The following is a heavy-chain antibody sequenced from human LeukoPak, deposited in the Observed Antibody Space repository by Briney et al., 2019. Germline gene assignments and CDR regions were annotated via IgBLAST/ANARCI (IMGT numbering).Heavy chain of an antibody. Sequence: GGSLRLSCAASGFTFSTYGMHWVRQAPGKGLEWVAVISYDGSNKYYADSVKGRFTISRDNSKNTLYLQMNSLRAEDTAVYYCARDVLGGQGTLVTVSS. J-gene: IGHJ4*02. CDR3: ARDVL. CDR1: GFTFSTYG. CDR2: ISYDGSNK. V-gene: IGHV3-30*03.